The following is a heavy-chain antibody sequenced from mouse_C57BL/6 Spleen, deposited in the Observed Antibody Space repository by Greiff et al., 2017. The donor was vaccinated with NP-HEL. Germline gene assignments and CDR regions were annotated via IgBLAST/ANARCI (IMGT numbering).Heavy chain of an antibody. CDR3: ARRRKKLPYAMDY. CDR1: GYTFTSYD. CDR2: IYPRDGST. Sequence: QVQLQQPGPELVKPGASVKLSCKASGYTFTSYDINWVKQRPGQGLEWIGWIYPRDGSTKYNEKFKGKATLTVDTSSSTAYMELHSLTSEDSAVYFCARRRKKLPYAMDYWGQGTSVTVSS. J-gene: IGHJ4*01. V-gene: IGHV1-85*01.